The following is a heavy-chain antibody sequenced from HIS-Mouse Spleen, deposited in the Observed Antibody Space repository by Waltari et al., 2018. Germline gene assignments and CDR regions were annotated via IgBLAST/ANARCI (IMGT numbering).Heavy chain of an antibody. V-gene: IGHV4-39*07. CDR3: AREIPYSSSWYDWYFDL. CDR1: GGSISSSSYY. J-gene: IGHJ2*01. Sequence: QLQLQESGPGLVKPSETRSIPCTVSGGSISSSSYYWGWIRQPPGKGLEWIGSIYYSGSTYYNPSLKSRVTISVDTSKTQFSLKLSSVTAADTAVYYCAREIPYSSSWYDWYFDLWGRGTLVTVSS. CDR2: IYYSGST. D-gene: IGHD6-13*01.